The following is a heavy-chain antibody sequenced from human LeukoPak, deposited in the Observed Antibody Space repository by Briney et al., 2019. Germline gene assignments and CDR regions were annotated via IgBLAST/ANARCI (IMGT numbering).Heavy chain of an antibody. D-gene: IGHD3-22*01. CDR3: ATGYDSSGYFSLGFDP. V-gene: IGHV1-3*01. CDR1: GYTFTSYA. J-gene: IGHJ5*02. CDR2: INAGNGNT. Sequence: ASVKVSCKASGYTFTSYAMHWVRQAPGQRLEWMGWINAGNGNTKYSQKFQGRVTITRDTSASTAYMELSSLRSEDTAVYYCATGYDSSGYFSLGFDPWGQGTLVTVSS.